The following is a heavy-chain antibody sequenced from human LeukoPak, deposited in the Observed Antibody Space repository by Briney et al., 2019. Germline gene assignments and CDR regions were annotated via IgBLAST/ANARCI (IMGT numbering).Heavy chain of an antibody. Sequence: GGSLRLSCAASGFTFSSYWMSWVRQAPGKGLEWVGFIRSKAYGGTTEYAASVEGRFTISRDDSKSIAYLQMHSLKTEDTAFYYCTRVSTASVLLWFGELAYWGQGTLVTVSS. J-gene: IGHJ4*02. V-gene: IGHV3-49*04. CDR2: IRSKAYGGTT. CDR1: GFTFSSYW. CDR3: TRVSTASVLLWFGELAY. D-gene: IGHD3-10*01.